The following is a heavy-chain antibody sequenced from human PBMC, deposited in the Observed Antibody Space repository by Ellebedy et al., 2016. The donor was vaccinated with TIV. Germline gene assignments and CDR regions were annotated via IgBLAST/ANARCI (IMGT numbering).Heavy chain of an antibody. D-gene: IGHD2-15*01. J-gene: IGHJ6*02. Sequence: GESLKISCAASGFPFSSFEYNLVRQSPGKGLEWGSYISSSGTTKYYADSVKGRFTISRDNAKNSLYLQLNSLRAEDTAVYYCAAAHYYFYGKDVWGQGTRVTVSS. CDR3: AAAHYYFYGKDV. CDR1: GFPFSSFE. V-gene: IGHV3-48*03. CDR2: ISSSGTTK.